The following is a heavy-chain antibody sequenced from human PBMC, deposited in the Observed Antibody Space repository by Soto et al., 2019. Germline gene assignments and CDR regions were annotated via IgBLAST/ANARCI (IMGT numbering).Heavy chain of an antibody. CDR2: ISWHSGSI. CDR3: AKGEGSSGYYSLFDY. J-gene: IGHJ4*02. V-gene: IGHV3-9*01. Sequence: EVQLVESGGGLVQPGRSLRLSCAASGFTFDDYAMHWVRQAPGTGLEWVSGISWHSGSIGYADSVKGRFTISRDNAKNSLYLQMNSLRAEDTALYYCAKGEGSSGYYSLFDYWGQGTLVTVSS. D-gene: IGHD3-22*01. CDR1: GFTFDDYA.